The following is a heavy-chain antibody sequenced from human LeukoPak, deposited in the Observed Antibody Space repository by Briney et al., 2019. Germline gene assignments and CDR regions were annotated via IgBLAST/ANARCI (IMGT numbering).Heavy chain of an antibody. CDR2: FDPEDGET. D-gene: IGHD3-22*01. V-gene: IGHV1-24*01. CDR1: GYTFTDYY. J-gene: IGHJ5*02. Sequence: GASVKVSCKASGYTFTDYYMHWVRQAPGQGLEWMGGFDPEDGETIYAQKFQGRVTMTEDTSTDTAYMELSSLRSEDTAVYYCALYYYDSSGYSNNWFDPWGQGTLVTVSS. CDR3: ALYYYDSSGYSNNWFDP.